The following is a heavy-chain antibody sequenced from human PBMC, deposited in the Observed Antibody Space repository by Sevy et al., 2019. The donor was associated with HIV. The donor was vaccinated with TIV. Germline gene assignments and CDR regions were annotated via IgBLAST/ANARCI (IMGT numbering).Heavy chain of an antibody. J-gene: IGHJ4*02. Sequence: GGSLRLSCAGSGFTPSTYGMHWVRQAPGKGLEWVAVIGYDGNNKYYADSVKGRFTISRDNSMNTLFLQMDSLRAEDTAVYSCARDPRMYGDYLLAYFDYWGQGALVTVSS. CDR3: ARDPRMYGDYLLAYFDY. CDR2: IGYDGNNK. D-gene: IGHD2-8*01. V-gene: IGHV3-33*01. CDR1: GFTPSTYG.